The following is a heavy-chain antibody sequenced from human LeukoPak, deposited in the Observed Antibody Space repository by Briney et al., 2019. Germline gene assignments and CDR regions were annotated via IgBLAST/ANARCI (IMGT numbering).Heavy chain of an antibody. V-gene: IGHV4-59*01. D-gene: IGHD3-10*01. Sequence: SETLSLTCTVSGGSITPYYWTWIRQPPGKGLEWIGYIYYSGSTNYNPSLKSRVTISVDTSNNQFSLKLSSLTAADTAVYYCARSTRSWFDPWGQGTLVTVSS. CDR1: GGSITPYY. J-gene: IGHJ5*02. CDR2: IYYSGST. CDR3: ARSTRSWFDP.